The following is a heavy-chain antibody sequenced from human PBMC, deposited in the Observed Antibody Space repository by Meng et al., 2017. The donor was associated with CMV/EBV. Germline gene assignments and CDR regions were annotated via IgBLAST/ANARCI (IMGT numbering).Heavy chain of an antibody. CDR2: IYYSGST. CDR1: GGSISSSSYY. Sequence: SETLSLTCTVSGGSISSSSYYWGWIRQPPGKGLVWVGSIYYSGSTYYNPSLKSLVTISVDTSKNQFSLKLISVTAADTAVYYCARRIVGAPQTFDYWGQGTLVTVSS. D-gene: IGHD1-26*01. J-gene: IGHJ4*02. CDR3: ARRIVGAPQTFDY. V-gene: IGHV4-39*01.